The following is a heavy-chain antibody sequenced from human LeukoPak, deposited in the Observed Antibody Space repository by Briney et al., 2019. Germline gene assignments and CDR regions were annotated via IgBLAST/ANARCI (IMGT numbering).Heavy chain of an antibody. V-gene: IGHV1-18*01. CDR1: GYTFARYD. CDR3: GRGGGAMDV. Sequence: ASVKVSCKASGYTFARYDITWVRQAPGQGLEWMGWISGYNGDTKYAQKLQGRVTMTTDTSTSTGYMELRSLRSDDTAVYYSGRGGGAMDVWGKGTTVIVSS. CDR2: ISGYNGDT. J-gene: IGHJ6*04. D-gene: IGHD3-16*01.